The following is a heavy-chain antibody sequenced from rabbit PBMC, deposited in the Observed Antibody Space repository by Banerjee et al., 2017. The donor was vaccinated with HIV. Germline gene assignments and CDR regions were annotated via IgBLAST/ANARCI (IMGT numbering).Heavy chain of an antibody. CDR1: GFTLSSYW. V-gene: IGHV1S45*01. CDR2: IYIGSSGST. J-gene: IGHJ4*01. CDR3: ARRDAGYTGSASFNL. Sequence: QEQLEESGGGLVKPEGSLTLTCTASGFTLSSYWICWVRQAPGKGLEWIACIYIGSSGSTWYASWAKGRFTISKTSSTTVTLQMSSLTAADTATYFCARRDAGYTGSASFNLWGQGTLVTVS. D-gene: IGHD4-2*01.